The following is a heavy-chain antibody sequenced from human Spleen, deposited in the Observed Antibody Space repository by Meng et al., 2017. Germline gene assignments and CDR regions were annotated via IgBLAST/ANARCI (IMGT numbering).Heavy chain of an antibody. D-gene: IGHD6-13*01. CDR3: ARDRIAAAGRLAY. CDR1: GYTFTGSY. Sequence: ASVKVSCKASGYTFTGSYMHWVRQAPGQGLEWMGRINPNSGGTNYAQKFQGRVTMTRDTSISTAYMELSRLRSDDTAVYYCARDRIAAAGRLAYWGQGTRVTVSS. V-gene: IGHV1-2*06. CDR2: INPNSGGT. J-gene: IGHJ4*02.